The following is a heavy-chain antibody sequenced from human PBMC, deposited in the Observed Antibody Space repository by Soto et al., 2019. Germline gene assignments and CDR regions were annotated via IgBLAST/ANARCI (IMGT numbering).Heavy chain of an antibody. Sequence: QGQLEQSGAEVRKPGPSVKVSCKASGGSFSSYAISWVRQAPGQGLEWMGGIVPVLGTSHSAQKFQGRVTFSTDDSTTTAYMELSSLRSEDTAVYYCARDSPGGGYYYGMDVWGQGTTVTVSS. D-gene: IGHD3-16*01. V-gene: IGHV1-69*01. CDR3: ARDSPGGGYYYGMDV. CDR1: GGSFSSYA. CDR2: IVPVLGTS. J-gene: IGHJ6*02.